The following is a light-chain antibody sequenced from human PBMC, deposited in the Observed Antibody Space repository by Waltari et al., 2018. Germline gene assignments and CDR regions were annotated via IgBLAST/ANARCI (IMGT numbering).Light chain of an antibody. Sequence: QSALTQPASVSGSPGQSITISCTGTSSDVGSYNLVSWYQQHPCKAPKLMVYEVTRRPSGVSNRCSGSKSGNSASLTISGLQAEDEADYYCCSYAASSTLVFGGGTKVTVL. CDR2: EVT. V-gene: IGLV2-23*02. CDR3: CSYAASSTLV. CDR1: SSDVGSYNL. J-gene: IGLJ3*02.